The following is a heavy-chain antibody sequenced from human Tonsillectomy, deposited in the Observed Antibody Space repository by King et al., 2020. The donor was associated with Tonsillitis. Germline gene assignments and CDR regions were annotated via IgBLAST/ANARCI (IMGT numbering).Heavy chain of an antibody. V-gene: IGHV4-59*11. J-gene: IGHJ6*03. Sequence: LQLQESGPGLVKPSETLSLICTVSGGSISDHYWSWIRQPPGKGLEWIGYVFDNGSPNYNPSLRSRVTMSIGTSKGQVSLGLSSVIAADTAVYYCARASRLRNLDYLEVWGKGSAGTVSS. CDR3: ARASRLRNLDYLEV. D-gene: IGHD3-16*01. CDR1: GGSISDHY. CDR2: VFDNGSP.